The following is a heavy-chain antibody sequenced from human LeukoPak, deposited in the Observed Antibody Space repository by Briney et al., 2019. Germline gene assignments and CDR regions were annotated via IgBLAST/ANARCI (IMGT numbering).Heavy chain of an antibody. J-gene: IGHJ3*02. CDR2: IDPNSGGT. V-gene: IGHV1-2*02. CDR1: GYTFTGYY. Sequence: ASVKVSCKASGYTFTGYYMHWVRQAPGQGLGWMGWIDPNSGGTNYAQKFQGRVTMTRDTSISTAYMELSSPRSDDTAVYYCSIRSDAFDIWGQGTMVTVSS. CDR3: SIRSDAFDI.